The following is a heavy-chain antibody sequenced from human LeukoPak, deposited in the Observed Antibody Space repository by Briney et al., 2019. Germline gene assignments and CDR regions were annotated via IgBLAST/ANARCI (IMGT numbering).Heavy chain of an antibody. CDR2: IYYSGST. CDR1: GGSISSSSYY. J-gene: IGHJ5*02. CDR3: ARRPVTTGANWFDP. V-gene: IGHV4-39*01. Sequence: SETLSLTCTVSGGSISSSSYYWGWIRQPPGKGLEWIGSIYYSGSTYYNPSLKSRVTISVDTSKNQFSLKLSSVTAADTAVYYCARRPVTTGANWFDPWGQGTLVTGSS. D-gene: IGHD4-11*01.